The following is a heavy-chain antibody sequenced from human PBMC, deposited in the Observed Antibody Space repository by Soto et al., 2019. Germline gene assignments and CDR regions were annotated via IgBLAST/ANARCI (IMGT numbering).Heavy chain of an antibody. CDR3: ARLNVGHQTRAYYFDY. Sequence: PSETLSLTCTVSGGSISSYYWSWIRQPPGKGLEWIGYIYYSGSTNYNPSLKSRVTISVDTSKNQFSLKLSSVTAADTAVYYCARLNVGHQTRAYYFDYWGQGTLVTVSS. J-gene: IGHJ4*02. CDR2: IYYSGST. V-gene: IGHV4-59*08. CDR1: GGSISSYY. D-gene: IGHD2-2*01.